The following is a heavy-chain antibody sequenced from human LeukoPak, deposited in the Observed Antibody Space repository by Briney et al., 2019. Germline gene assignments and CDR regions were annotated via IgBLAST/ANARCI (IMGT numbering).Heavy chain of an antibody. CDR2: INPSGGST. D-gene: IGHD5-18*01. J-gene: IGHJ4*02. CDR1: GYTFTSYY. Sequence: ASVKVSCKASGYTFTSYYMHWVRQAPGQGLEWMGIINPSGGSTSYAQKSQGRVTMTRDTSTSTVYMELSSLRSEDTAVYYCATRGYSYGSLVDYWGQGTLVTVSS. CDR3: ATRGYSYGSLVDY. V-gene: IGHV1-46*01.